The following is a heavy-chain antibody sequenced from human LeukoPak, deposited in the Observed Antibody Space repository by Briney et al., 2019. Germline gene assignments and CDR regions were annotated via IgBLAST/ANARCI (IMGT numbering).Heavy chain of an antibody. CDR1: GGTFSSYA. CDR2: IIPILGIA. D-gene: IGHD4-17*01. J-gene: IGHJ6*03. CDR3: AKGGTTVKGWDGYYYYYMDV. V-gene: IGHV1-69*04. Sequence: SVKLSCKASGGTFSSYAISWVRQAPGQGLEWMGRIIPILGIANYAQKFQGRVTITADKSTSTAYMELSSLRSEDTAVYYYAKGGTTVKGWDGYYYYYMDVWGKGTTVTVSS.